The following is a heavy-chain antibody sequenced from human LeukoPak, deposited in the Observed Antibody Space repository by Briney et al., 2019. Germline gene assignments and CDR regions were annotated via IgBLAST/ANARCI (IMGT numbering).Heavy chain of an antibody. V-gene: IGHV3-7*01. Sequence: PGGSLRLSCAASGFSLSTYWMNWVRQAPGKGLEWVADIKADGSEKYYVDSVKGRFTISRDNAKNSLYLQMSSLRVEDTALYYCARGDYFDRAFDVWGQGTMVTVSS. CDR3: ARGDYFDRAFDV. CDR1: GFSLSTYW. CDR2: IKADGSEK. D-gene: IGHD3-22*01. J-gene: IGHJ3*01.